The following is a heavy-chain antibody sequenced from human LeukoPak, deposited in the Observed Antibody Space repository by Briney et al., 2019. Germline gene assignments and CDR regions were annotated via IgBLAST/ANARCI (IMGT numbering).Heavy chain of an antibody. D-gene: IGHD1-14*01. J-gene: IGHJ4*02. CDR3: ARDLHPWTGDY. CDR2: IQNDGSKN. V-gene: IGHV3-30*02. CDR1: GFTFSAYG. Sequence: PGGSLTLSCAASGFTFSAYGMHWVRQAPGKGLEWVAFIQNDGSKNYYADSVKGLFTISRDNSKNTLYLHMNSLRLEDTAVYYCARDLHPWTGDYWGQGTLVTVSS.